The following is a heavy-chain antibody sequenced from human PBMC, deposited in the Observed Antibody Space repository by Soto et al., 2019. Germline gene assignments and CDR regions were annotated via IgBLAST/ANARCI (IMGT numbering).Heavy chain of an antibody. CDR3: AARSGYYTSYYYMDV. Sequence: GGSLRLSCAASGFTFSDYYMSWIRQAPGKGLEWVSYISSSGSTIYYADSVKGRFTISRDNAKNSLYLQMNSLRAEDTAVYYCAARSGYYTSYYYMDVWGKGTTVTGSS. J-gene: IGHJ6*03. CDR1: GFTFSDYY. D-gene: IGHD3-3*01. V-gene: IGHV3-11*01. CDR2: ISSSGSTI.